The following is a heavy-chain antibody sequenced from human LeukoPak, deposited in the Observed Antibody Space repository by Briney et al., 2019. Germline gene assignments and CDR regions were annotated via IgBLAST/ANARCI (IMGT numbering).Heavy chain of an antibody. V-gene: IGHV3-15*01. D-gene: IGHD3-22*01. J-gene: IGHJ4*02. Sequence: PGGSLRLSCAASGFTFSNAWMSWVRQAPGKGLEWVGRIKSKTDGGATDYAAPVKGRFTISRDDSKNTLYLQMNGLKTEDTAVYYCTFRDYYDTSGLADYWGQGTLVTVSS. CDR3: TFRDYYDTSGLADY. CDR2: IKSKTDGGAT. CDR1: GFTFSNAW.